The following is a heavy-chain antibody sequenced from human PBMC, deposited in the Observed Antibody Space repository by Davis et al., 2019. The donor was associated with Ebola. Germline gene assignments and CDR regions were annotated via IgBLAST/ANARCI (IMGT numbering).Heavy chain of an antibody. CDR2: INAGNGNT. V-gene: IGHV1-3*01. CDR3: ARTAVYYGMDV. Sequence: AASVKVSCKASGYTFTSYAMHWVRQAPGQRLEWMGWINAGNGNTNYAQKLQGRVTMTTDTSTSTAYMELRSLRSDDTAVYYCARTAVYYGMDVWGQGTTVTVSS. CDR1: GYTFTSYA. J-gene: IGHJ6*02.